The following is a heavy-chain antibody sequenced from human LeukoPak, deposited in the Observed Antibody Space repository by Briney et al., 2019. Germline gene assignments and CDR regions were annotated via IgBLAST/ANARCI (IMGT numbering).Heavy chain of an antibody. Sequence: ASVKVSCKASGYTFTGYYLHWVRQAPGQGLEWMGWINPNTDGTNYAQNFQGRVTMTRDTSISTAYMELSRLRSEDTAVYYCARGGVVPADSQSYYYYYMDVWGKGTTVTVSS. J-gene: IGHJ6*03. D-gene: IGHD2-2*01. CDR1: GYTFTGYY. CDR3: ARGGVVPADSQSYYYYYMDV. V-gene: IGHV1-2*02. CDR2: INPNTDGT.